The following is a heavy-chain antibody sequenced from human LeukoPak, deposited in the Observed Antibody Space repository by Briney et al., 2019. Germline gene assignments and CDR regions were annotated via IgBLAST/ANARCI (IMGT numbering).Heavy chain of an antibody. CDR2: IYYSGST. D-gene: IGHD3-9*01. CDR3: ARVTYYDILTGYYGWYFDY. V-gene: IGHV4-59*01. J-gene: IGHJ4*02. CDR1: GGSISSYY. Sequence: SETLSLTCTVSGGSISSYYWSWIRQPPGKGLEWIGYIYYSGSTNYNPSLKSRVTMSVDTSKNQFSLKLSSVTAADTAVYYCARVTYYDILTGYYGWYFDYWGQGTLVTVSS.